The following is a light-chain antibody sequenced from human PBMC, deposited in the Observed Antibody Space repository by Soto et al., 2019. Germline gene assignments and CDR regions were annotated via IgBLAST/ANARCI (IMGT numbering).Light chain of an antibody. Sequence: DIQMTQSPSSLSASVGDRVTITCRASQSISNYLNWYQQKPGKATKLLIYAASSLQSGVPSRFSGSESGTDFTLTISSLQPEDFATYYCQQSYSTPWTFGQGTRVESK. CDR2: AAS. CDR1: QSISNY. J-gene: IGKJ1*01. V-gene: IGKV1-39*01. CDR3: QQSYSTPWT.